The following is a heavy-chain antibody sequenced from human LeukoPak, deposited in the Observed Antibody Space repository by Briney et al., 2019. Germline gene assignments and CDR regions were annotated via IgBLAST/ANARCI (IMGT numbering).Heavy chain of an antibody. V-gene: IGHV3-30*16. CDR2: ISYDGSNR. CDR1: RLTLSTYD. CDR3: ARDRDSGGNEGLGFEY. Sequence: PGGPLTLPCAVSRLTLSTYDMHWVRQAPGKGLEWVALISYDGSNRCYADSVKSGFTISRDNSKNTMSLQMNRLRVDDTAVYYCARDRDSGGNEGLGFEYWGQGTLVTVSS. D-gene: IGHD4-23*01. J-gene: IGHJ4*02.